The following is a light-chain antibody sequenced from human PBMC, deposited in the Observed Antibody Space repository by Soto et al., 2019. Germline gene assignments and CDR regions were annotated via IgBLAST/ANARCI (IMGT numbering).Light chain of an antibody. J-gene: IGKJ1*01. CDR2: DAS. V-gene: IGKV3D-15*01. Sequence: EIVMTQSPVTLSVSPGERATLSCRASQSVSTNLAWYQQKPGQAPRVLIYDASNRATGIPARSSGSGSGTDFTLTISSLEPEDFALYYCQQYNNWPRTFGQGTKVDIK. CDR1: QSVSTN. CDR3: QQYNNWPRT.